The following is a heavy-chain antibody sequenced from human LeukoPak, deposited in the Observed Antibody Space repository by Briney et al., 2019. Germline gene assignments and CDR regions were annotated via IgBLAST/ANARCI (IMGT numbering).Heavy chain of an antibody. D-gene: IGHD6-13*01. V-gene: IGHV3-48*03. CDR1: GFTFNGYE. J-gene: IGHJ4*02. CDR3: ARVIESGYSSSWFY. Sequence: GGSLRLSCAASGFTFNGYEMNWVRQAPGKGLEWVSYISSSGSTIYYADSVKGRFTISRDNAKNSLYLQMNSLRAEDTAVYYCARVIESGYSSSWFYWGQGTLLTVSS. CDR2: ISSSGSTI.